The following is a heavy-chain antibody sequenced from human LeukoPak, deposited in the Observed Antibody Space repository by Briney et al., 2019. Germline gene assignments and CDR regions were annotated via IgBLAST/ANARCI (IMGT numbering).Heavy chain of an antibody. CDR2: ISGSGGST. J-gene: IGHJ4*02. CDR1: GFTFSSYA. CDR3: AKDGVTMVRGLPDY. V-gene: IGHV3-23*01. D-gene: IGHD3-10*01. Sequence: GGSLRLSCAASGFTFSSYAMSWVRQAPGKGLEWVSAISGSGGSTYYADSVKGRFTISRDNSKNALYLQMNSLRAEDTAVYYCAKDGVTMVRGLPDYWGQGTLVTVSS.